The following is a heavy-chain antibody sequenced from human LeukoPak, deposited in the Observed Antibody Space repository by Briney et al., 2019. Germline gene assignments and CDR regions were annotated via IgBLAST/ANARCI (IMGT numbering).Heavy chain of an antibody. CDR1: GGTFSSYA. CDR2: IIPIFGTA. D-gene: IGHD2-15*01. J-gene: IGHJ3*02. V-gene: IGHV1-69*05. Sequence: ASVKVSCKASGGTFSSYAISWVRQAPGQGLEWMGGIIPIFGTANYAQKLQGRVTMTTDTSTSTAYMELRSLRSDDTAVYYCARHRNGGSQDDAFDIWGQGTMVTVSS. CDR3: ARHRNGGSQDDAFDI.